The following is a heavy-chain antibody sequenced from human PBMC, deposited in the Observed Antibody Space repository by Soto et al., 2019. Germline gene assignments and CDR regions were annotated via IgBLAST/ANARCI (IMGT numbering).Heavy chain of an antibody. V-gene: IGHV1-24*01. J-gene: IGHJ4*02. CDR3: ARAIAGDGYNYVEMDYFDS. D-gene: IGHD5-12*01. CDR2: FDPEDGET. CDR1: GYTLTELS. Sequence: ASVKVSCKVSGYTLTELSMHWVRQAPGKGLEWMGGFDPEDGETIYAQKFQGRVTMTEDTSTDTAYMELSSLRSEDTAVYYCARAIAGDGYNYVEMDYFDSWGQGTLVTVSS.